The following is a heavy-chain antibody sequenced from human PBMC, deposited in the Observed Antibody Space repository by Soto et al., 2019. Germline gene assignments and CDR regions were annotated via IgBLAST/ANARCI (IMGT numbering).Heavy chain of an antibody. J-gene: IGHJ6*02. CDR2: IIPIFGTA. CDR1: GGTFSSYA. Sequence: QVQLVQSGAEVKKPGSSVKVSCKASGGTFSSYAISWVRQAPGQGLEWMGGIIPIFGTANYAQKFQGRVTITADKSMSTAYMELSSLRSEDTAVYYCARGTIVVVPAAVGGYYGMDVWGQGTTVTVSS. CDR3: ARGTIVVVPAAVGGYYGMDV. V-gene: IGHV1-69*06. D-gene: IGHD2-2*01.